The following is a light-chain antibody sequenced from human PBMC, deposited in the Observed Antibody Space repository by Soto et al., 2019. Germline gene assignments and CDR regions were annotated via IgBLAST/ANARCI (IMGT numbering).Light chain of an antibody. V-gene: IGKV4-1*01. Sequence: DIVMTQSPDSLAVSLGERATINCKSSQSVLYSSNNKNYLAWYQQKPGQPPKLLIYWASTRESGVPDRFSGSGSGNAFTLTISSLQAEDVAVYYCQQYYSTPYTFGQGTKLEIK. CDR1: QSVLYSSNNKNY. CDR3: QQYYSTPYT. CDR2: WAS. J-gene: IGKJ2*01.